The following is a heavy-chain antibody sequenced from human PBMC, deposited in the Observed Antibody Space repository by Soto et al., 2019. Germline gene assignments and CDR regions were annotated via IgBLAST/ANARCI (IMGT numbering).Heavy chain of an antibody. CDR2: ISSSSSYI. D-gene: IGHD6-13*01. V-gene: IGHV3-21*01. CDR1: GFTFSSYS. J-gene: IGHJ6*02. CDR3: AREMYSSSWPLDHYGMDV. Sequence: GGSLRLSRAASGFTFSSYSMNWVRQAPGKGLEWVSSISSSSSYIYYADSVKGRFTISRDNAKNSLYLQMNSLRAEDTAVYYCAREMYSSSWPLDHYGMDVWGQGTTVTVSS.